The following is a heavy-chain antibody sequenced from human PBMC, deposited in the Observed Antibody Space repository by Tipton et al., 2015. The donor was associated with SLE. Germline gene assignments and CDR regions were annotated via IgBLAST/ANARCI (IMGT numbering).Heavy chain of an antibody. V-gene: IGHV4-4*02. J-gene: IGHJ5*02. Sequence: PGLVKPSGTLSLTCAVSGGSISSSNWWSWVRQPPGKGLEWIGYMYYSGSANYNPSLKSRVTISVDTSKKQFSLNLSSVTAADTAVYYCARDLEMYGGDTPGFDPWGQGILVTVSS. CDR1: GGSISSSNW. D-gene: IGHD2-21*02. CDR3: ARDLEMYGGDTPGFDP. CDR2: MYYSGSA.